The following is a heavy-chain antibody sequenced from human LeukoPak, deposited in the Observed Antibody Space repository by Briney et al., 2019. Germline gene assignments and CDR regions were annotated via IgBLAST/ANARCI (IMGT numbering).Heavy chain of an antibody. Sequence: SGTLSLTCSVSGGSISSYYWSWIRQPPGKGLEWIGYIYYSGSTNYNPSLKSRVTISVDTSKNQFSLKLSSVTAADTAVYYCARGWPHGSGSTDGDYWGQGTLVTVSS. CDR2: IYYSGST. CDR3: ARGWPHGSGSTDGDY. V-gene: IGHV4-59*01. CDR1: GGSISSYY. D-gene: IGHD3-10*01. J-gene: IGHJ4*02.